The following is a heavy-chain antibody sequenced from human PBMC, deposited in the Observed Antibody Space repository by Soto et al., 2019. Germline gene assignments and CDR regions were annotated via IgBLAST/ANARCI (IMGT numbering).Heavy chain of an antibody. CDR3: ARDVRKLRFFDY. D-gene: IGHD3-3*01. J-gene: IGHJ4*02. CDR1: GYTFTSYA. V-gene: IGHV1-3*01. CDR2: INAGNGNT. Sequence: ASVKVSCKASGYTFTSYAMHWVRQAPGQRLEWMGWINAGNGNTKYSQKFQGRVTITRDTSASTAYIELSSLRTEDTAVYYCARDVRKLRFFDYWGQGTPVTVSS.